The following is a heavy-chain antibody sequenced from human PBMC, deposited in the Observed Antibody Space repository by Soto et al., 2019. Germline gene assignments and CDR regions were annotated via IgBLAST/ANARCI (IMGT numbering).Heavy chain of an antibody. CDR1: GFSVTANY. Sequence: EVQVVESGGCLIQPGGSLRLSCEVSGFSVTANYMSWVRQAPEKGLEWVSVIYSGGSTYYVDSVKGRFSISRDISKNTLYLQMNSLRAEDTAVYYCHGYGYWGQGTLVTVSS. CDR3: HGYGY. J-gene: IGHJ4*02. V-gene: IGHV3-53*01. D-gene: IGHD5-12*01. CDR2: IYSGGST.